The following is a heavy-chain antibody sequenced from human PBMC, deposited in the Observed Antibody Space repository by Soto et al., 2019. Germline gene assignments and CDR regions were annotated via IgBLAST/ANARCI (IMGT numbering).Heavy chain of an antibody. J-gene: IGHJ6*02. D-gene: IGHD1-26*01. CDR1: RFTVSSNY. CDR2: IYSGGST. Sequence: GSLRLSCAASRFTVSSNYMSWVRQAPGRGLEWVSVIYSGGSTYYADSVKGRFTISRDNSKNTLYLQMNSLRAEDTAVYYCARGGGSYGGYYYYGMDVWGQGTTVTVSS. CDR3: ARGGGSYGGYYYYGMDV. V-gene: IGHV3-53*01.